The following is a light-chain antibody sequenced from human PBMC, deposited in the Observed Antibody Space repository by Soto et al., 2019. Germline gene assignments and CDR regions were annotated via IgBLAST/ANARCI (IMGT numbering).Light chain of an antibody. Sequence: QSVLTQPASVSGSPGQSITISCTGTSSDIGTYNHVSWYQHHPGKVPKLMIYEVSNRPSGVSNRFSGSKSGNMASLTISGLQAEDEADYYCSSFTTSTTWVFGGGTKLTVL. J-gene: IGLJ3*02. CDR2: EVS. CDR1: SSDIGTYNH. CDR3: SSFTTSTTWV. V-gene: IGLV2-14*01.